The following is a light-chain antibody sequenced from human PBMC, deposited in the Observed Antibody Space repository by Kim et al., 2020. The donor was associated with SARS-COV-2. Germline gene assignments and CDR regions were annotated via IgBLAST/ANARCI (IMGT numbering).Light chain of an antibody. CDR3: AAWDDSLNGVV. CDR2: NNN. Sequence: GQRVTLSCSGGSANIESNTVNWYKQHPGTAPKLRIYNNNQRPSGVAYRFSGSKSGTSASLAISGLQSEDEADYYCAAWDDSLNGVVFGGGTQLTVL. CDR1: SANIESNT. V-gene: IGLV1-44*01. J-gene: IGLJ2*01.